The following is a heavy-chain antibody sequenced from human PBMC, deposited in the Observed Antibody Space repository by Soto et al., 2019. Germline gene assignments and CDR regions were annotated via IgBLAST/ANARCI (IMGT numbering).Heavy chain of an antibody. CDR2: IYHSGST. V-gene: IGHV4-4*02. CDR1: GGSISSSNW. CDR3: ARGITGTKPFDP. D-gene: IGHD1-1*01. Sequence: SETLSLTCAVSGGSISSSNWWSWVRQPPGKGLEWIGEIYHSGSTNYNPSLKSRVTISVDKSKNQSSLKLSSLRSEDTAVYYCARGITGTKPFDPWGQGTLVTVSS. J-gene: IGHJ5*02.